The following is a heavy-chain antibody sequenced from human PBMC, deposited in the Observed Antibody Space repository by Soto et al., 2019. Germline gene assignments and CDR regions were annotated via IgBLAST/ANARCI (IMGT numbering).Heavy chain of an antibody. CDR1: GGSVSVYY. CDR3: ARGVGSSPPRY. D-gene: IGHD3-9*01. CDR2: FYDKGRP. Sequence: XTVSLRCTISGGSVSVYYWSWIRQSPRRGLELIGYFYDKGRPYYSPSLKGGVTIAGYTSKYQISRKFAACAASYAAVYYCARGVGSSPPRYWGRGTLVTVSS. J-gene: IGHJ4*02. V-gene: IGHV4-59*02.